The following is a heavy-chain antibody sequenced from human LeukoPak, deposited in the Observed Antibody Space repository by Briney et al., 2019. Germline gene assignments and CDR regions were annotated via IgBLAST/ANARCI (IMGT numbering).Heavy chain of an antibody. D-gene: IGHD3-22*01. V-gene: IGHV1-46*01. CDR2: IXXSGGST. CDR1: GYTFTSYY. CDR3: ARDGTYDSSGYYRGYFDY. J-gene: IGHJ4*02. Sequence: GASVKVSCKASGYTFTSYYMHWVRQAPGQGLEWMGIIXXSGGSTSYTQKFQGRXTMTRDTSTSTVYMELSSLRSEDTAVYYCARDGTYDSSGYYRGYFDYWGQGTLVTVSS.